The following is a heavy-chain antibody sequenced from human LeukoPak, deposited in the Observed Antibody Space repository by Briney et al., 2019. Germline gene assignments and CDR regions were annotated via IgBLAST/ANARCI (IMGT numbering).Heavy chain of an antibody. V-gene: IGHV3-53*01. J-gene: IGHJ4*02. CDR1: GFTFSNAW. Sequence: TGGSLRLSCAASGFTFSNAWMSWVRQAPGKGLECVSVISNGGNTYYADSVKGRFTISRDISKNTVYLQMNSLRAEDTGVYYCAGDKTTSGYYEFDFWGQGALVTVSS. CDR3: AGDKTTSGYYEFDF. D-gene: IGHD5-12*01. CDR2: ISNGGNT.